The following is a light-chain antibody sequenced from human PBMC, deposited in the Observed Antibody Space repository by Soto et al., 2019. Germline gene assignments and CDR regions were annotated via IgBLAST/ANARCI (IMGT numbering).Light chain of an antibody. CDR1: SSDVGGYNY. Sequence: QSVLTQPRSVSVSPGQSVTISCTGTSSDVGGYNYVSWYQQHPGKAPKLMIYDVSKRPSGVPDRFSGSKSGNTASLTISGLQAEDEADYYCCSYAGSYFFGTGTKVTVL. V-gene: IGLV2-11*01. CDR3: CSYAGSYF. CDR2: DVS. J-gene: IGLJ1*01.